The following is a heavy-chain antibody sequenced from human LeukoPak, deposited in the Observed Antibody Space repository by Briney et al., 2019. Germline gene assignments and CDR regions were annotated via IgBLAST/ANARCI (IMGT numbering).Heavy chain of an antibody. CDR1: GFTFSSYA. D-gene: IGHD3-10*01. CDR3: ARSIYGSGFDY. J-gene: IGHJ4*02. V-gene: IGHV3-74*01. CDR2: ISSDGSVT. Sequence: PGGSLRLSCAASGFTFSSYAMSWVRQVPGKGLVWVSRISSDGSVTNYADSVKGRFIISRDNAKNTLYLQMNSLRAEDTALYYCARSIYGSGFDYWGQGTLITVSS.